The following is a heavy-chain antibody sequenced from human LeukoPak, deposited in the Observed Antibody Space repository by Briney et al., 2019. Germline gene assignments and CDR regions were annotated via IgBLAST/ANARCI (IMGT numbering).Heavy chain of an antibody. Sequence: TGGSLRLSCAASGFTFSNYGMHWVRQAPGKGLEWVAFITYDGSTKSYADSVKGRFTISRDNSKNTLYLQMNSLRAEDTAVYYCAKTNTDLGKNWFDPWGQGTLVTVSS. CDR2: ITYDGSTK. D-gene: IGHD7-27*01. V-gene: IGHV3-30*02. CDR3: AKTNTDLGKNWFDP. J-gene: IGHJ5*02. CDR1: GFTFSNYG.